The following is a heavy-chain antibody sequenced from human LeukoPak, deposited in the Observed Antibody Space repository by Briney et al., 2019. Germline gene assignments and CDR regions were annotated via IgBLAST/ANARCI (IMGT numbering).Heavy chain of an antibody. J-gene: IGHJ4*02. CDR3: AKDHPTSRYYFDY. CDR2: IYSGGST. V-gene: IGHV3-53*01. Sequence: GGSLRLSCAASGFAVSSNYMSWVRQAPGKGLEWVSVIYSGGSTYYADSVKGRFTISRDNSKNTLYLQMNSLRAEDTAVYYCAKDHPTSRYYFDYWGQGTLVTVSS. CDR1: GFAVSSNY.